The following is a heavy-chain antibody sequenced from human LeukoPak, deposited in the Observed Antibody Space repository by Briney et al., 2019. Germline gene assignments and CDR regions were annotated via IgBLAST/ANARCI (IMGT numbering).Heavy chain of an antibody. J-gene: IGHJ5*02. CDR3: ARVVSGYSTNNWFDP. Sequence: SETLSLTCTVSGGSISSSSYYWGWIRQPPGKGLEWIGSIYYSGSTYYNPSLKSRVTISVDTSKNQFSLKLSPVTAADTAVYYCARVVSGYSTNNWFDPWGQGTLVTVSS. CDR1: GGSISSSSYY. CDR2: IYYSGST. D-gene: IGHD3-3*01. V-gene: IGHV4-39*07.